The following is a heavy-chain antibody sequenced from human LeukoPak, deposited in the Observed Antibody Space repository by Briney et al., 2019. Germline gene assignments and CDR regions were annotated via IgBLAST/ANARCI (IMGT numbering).Heavy chain of an antibody. CDR3: AKDREYSYGYYYYGMDV. D-gene: IGHD5-18*01. J-gene: IGHJ6*02. Sequence: PGGSLRLSCAASGFTFNSYAMSWVRQAPGKGLEWVSAISGSGGSTYYADSVKGRFTISRDNSKNTLYLQMSSLRAEDTAVYYCAKDREYSYGYYYYGMDVWGQGTTVTVSS. V-gene: IGHV3-23*01. CDR1: GFTFNSYA. CDR2: ISGSGGST.